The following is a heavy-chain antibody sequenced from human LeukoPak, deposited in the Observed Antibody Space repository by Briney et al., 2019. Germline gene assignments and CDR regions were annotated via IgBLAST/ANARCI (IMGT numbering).Heavy chain of an antibody. CDR1: GGSISSYY. CDR2: IYYSGST. J-gene: IGHJ6*02. CDR3: ARAVPAAPYYGMDV. V-gene: IGHV4-59*08. Sequence: PSETLSLTCTVSGGSISSYYWSWIRQPPGKGLEWIGYIYYSGSTYYNPSLKSRVTISVDTSKNQFSLKLSSVTAADTAVYYCARAVPAAPYYGMDVWGQGTTVTVSS. D-gene: IGHD2-2*01.